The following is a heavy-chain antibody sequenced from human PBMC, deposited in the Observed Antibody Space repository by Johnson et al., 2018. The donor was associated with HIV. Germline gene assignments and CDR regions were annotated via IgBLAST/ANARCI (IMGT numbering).Heavy chain of an antibody. CDR2: ISYDGSNK. CDR1: GFTFSTYA. D-gene: IGHD6-19*01. V-gene: IGHV3-30*04. J-gene: IGHJ3*02. CDR3: ARGGSGWYFAFDI. Sequence: QVQLAESGGGLVQPGGSLRLSCAASGFTFSTYAMHWVSQAPGKGLEWVTVISYDGSNKYYADSVKGRFTISRDNSKNTVYIQMNSLRAEDTAVYYCARGGSGWYFAFDIWGQGTMVTVSS.